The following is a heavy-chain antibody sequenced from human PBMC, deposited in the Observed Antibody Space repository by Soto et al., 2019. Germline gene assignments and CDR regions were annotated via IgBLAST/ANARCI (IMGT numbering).Heavy chain of an antibody. CDR2: MNPNSGNT. CDR3: ARAAYYYDSSGYYPGDY. J-gene: IGHJ4*02. V-gene: IGHV1-8*01. D-gene: IGHD3-22*01. Sequence: ASVKVSCKASGYTFTSYDITWVRQATGQGLEWMGWMNPNSGNTGCAQKFQGRVTITRDTSASTAYMEVSSLRSEDTAVYYCARAAYYYDSSGYYPGDYWGQGSLVTVSS. CDR1: GYTFTSYD.